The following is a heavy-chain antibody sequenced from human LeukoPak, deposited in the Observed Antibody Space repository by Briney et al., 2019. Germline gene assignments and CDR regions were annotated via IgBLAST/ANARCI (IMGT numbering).Heavy chain of an antibody. D-gene: IGHD2-2*01. Sequence: SQTLSLTCTVSGGSISSGGNYWSWIRQHPGKGLEWIGYIFYSGSTYYNPSLRSRVTISVDTSKNQFSLRVSSVTAADTAVYYCARVRYCSTNRCYDREFDNWGQGTLVTVSS. CDR3: ARVRYCSTNRCYDREFDN. CDR1: GGSISSGGNY. J-gene: IGHJ4*02. CDR2: IFYSGST. V-gene: IGHV4-31*03.